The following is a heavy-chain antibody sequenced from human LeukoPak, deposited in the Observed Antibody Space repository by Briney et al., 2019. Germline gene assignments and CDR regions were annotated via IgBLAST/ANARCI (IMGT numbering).Heavy chain of an antibody. J-gene: IGHJ4*02. Sequence: PSETLSLTCTVSGGSISSYYWSWIRQPPGKGLEWIGYIYYSGSTNYNPSLKSRVTISVDMSKNQFSLKLSSVTAADTAVYYCARSPVAATLDYFDYWGQGTLVPVSS. CDR3: ARSPVAATLDYFDY. CDR2: IYYSGST. CDR1: GGSISSYY. V-gene: IGHV4-59*08. D-gene: IGHD2-15*01.